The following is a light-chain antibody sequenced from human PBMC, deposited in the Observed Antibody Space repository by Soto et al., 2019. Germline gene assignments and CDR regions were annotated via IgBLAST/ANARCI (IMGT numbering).Light chain of an antibody. CDR1: QSVSTGY. J-gene: IGKJ1*01. Sequence: EIVLTQSPGTLSLSPGDSATLSCRASQSVSTGYLAWYQQKPGQAPRLLIYGASNRAPGTPDRFSGGGSGTDFTLAISSLEPEDLAVYYCQQYDISPPWTFGQGTKVE. CDR3: QQYDISPPWT. CDR2: GAS. V-gene: IGKV3-20*01.